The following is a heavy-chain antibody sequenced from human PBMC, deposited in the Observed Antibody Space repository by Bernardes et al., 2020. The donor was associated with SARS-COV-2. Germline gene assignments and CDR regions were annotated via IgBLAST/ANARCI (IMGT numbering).Heavy chain of an antibody. V-gene: IGHV4-61*02. CDR2: IYTSGST. J-gene: IGHJ4*02. CDR3: ARQHYYDSSGYIDY. D-gene: IGHD3-22*01. CDR1: GGSISSGSYY. Sequence: SETLSLTCTVSGGSISSGSYYWSWIRQPAGKGLEWIGRIYTSGSTNYNPSLKSRVTISVDTSKNQFSLKLSSVTAADTAVYYCARQHYYDSSGYIDYWGQGTLVTVSS.